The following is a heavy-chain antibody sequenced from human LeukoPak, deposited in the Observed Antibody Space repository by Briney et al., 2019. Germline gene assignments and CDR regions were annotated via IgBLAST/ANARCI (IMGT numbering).Heavy chain of an antibody. CDR2: INANSGGT. CDR1: GYTLTGYY. J-gene: IGHJ4*01. Sequence: SVTLSCQASGYTLTGYYMHWVRHAAERGLEWVGWINANSGGTNYAQKFQGRVTMTRDTSISTAYMELSRLRSDDTAVYYCARPPVYSYARGDFDYWGQGTLVTVSS. CDR3: ARPPVYSYARGDFDY. D-gene: IGHD5-18*01. V-gene: IGHV1-2*02.